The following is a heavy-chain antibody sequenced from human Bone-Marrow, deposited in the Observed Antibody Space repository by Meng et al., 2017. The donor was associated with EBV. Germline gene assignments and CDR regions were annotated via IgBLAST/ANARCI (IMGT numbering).Heavy chain of an antibody. V-gene: IGHV4-61*01. D-gene: IGHD6-6*01. CDR1: GASVSGDTFH. CDR2: IYDGGTT. J-gene: IGHJ4*02. Sequence: QVQLPEPGPGLGKPSETLSLTCSVSGASVSGDTFHWSWIRQPPGKELEWIGYIYDGGTTIYNPSLKSRVTIFLDTSRNQFSLGLRSVTTADTAVYYCAKSSSSTPGVVDSWGQGTLVTVSS. CDR3: AKSSSSTPGVVDS.